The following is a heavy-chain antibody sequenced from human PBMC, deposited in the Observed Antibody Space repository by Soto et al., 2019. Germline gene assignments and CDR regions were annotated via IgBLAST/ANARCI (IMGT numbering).Heavy chain of an antibody. J-gene: IGHJ6*02. Sequence: PGGSLRLSCAASGFTFTNAWMNWVRQAPGKGLEWVGLIKTKTDGGTTDYAAPVKGRFTISSDDSKNTLYLQMNSLKTEDTAVYYCTTGGRAGELGYYYGMDVWGQGTTVTVSS. CDR1: GFTFTNAW. V-gene: IGHV3-15*07. CDR3: TTGGRAGELGYYYGMDV. CDR2: IKTKTDGGTT. D-gene: IGHD1-26*01.